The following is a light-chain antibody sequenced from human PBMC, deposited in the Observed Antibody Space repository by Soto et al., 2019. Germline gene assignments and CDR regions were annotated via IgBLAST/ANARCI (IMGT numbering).Light chain of an antibody. CDR1: QNIGNW. Sequence: DIQMTQSPSTLSASVGDRVTITCRANQNIGNWLAWYQQKLGKVPRLLIYDVSTLQSGVPSRFSGSGSETEFTLTISSLQPDDFATYYCQQYNTYQYTFGQGTTLEIK. J-gene: IGKJ2*01. V-gene: IGKV1-5*01. CDR2: DVS. CDR3: QQYNTYQYT.